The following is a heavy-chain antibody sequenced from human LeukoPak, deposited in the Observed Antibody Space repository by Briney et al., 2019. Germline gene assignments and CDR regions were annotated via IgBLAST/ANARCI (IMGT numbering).Heavy chain of an antibody. Sequence: SETLSLTCTVSGGSISSYYWSWIRQPAGKGLEWIGRIYTSGSTNYNPSLKSRVTMSVDTSKNQFSLKLTSVTAADTAVYYCAANPWSGLGVGAFDIWGQGTMVTVSS. D-gene: IGHD3-3*01. CDR1: GGSISSYY. CDR2: IYTSGST. J-gene: IGHJ3*02. CDR3: AANPWSGLGVGAFDI. V-gene: IGHV4-4*07.